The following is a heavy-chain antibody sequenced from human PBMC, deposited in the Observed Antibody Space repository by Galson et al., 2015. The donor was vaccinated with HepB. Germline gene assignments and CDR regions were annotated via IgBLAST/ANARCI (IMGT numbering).Heavy chain of an antibody. CDR3: AKDKQWLSYYYYGIDV. V-gene: IGHV3-30*18. D-gene: IGHD6-19*01. Sequence: SLRLSCAASGFTFSSYGMHWIRQAPGRGLEWVAVILYDGSDKYYADSVKGRFTISRDNSKNTLYLQMNSLRAEDTAVYYCAKDKQWLSYYYYGIDVWGQGTTVTVSS. J-gene: IGHJ6*02. CDR2: ILYDGSDK. CDR1: GFTFSSYG.